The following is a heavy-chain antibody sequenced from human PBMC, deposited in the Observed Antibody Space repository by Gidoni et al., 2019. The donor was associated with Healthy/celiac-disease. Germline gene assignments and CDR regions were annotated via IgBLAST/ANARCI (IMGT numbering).Heavy chain of an antibody. CDR3: ARANGVTIFGVVIGAHWFDP. CDR2: INHSGST. CDR1: GGSFSGYY. V-gene: IGHV4-34*01. Sequence: VQLQQRGAGLLKPSETLSLTCAVYGGSFSGYYWILIRQPPGKGLEWIGEINHSGSTNYNPSLKSRVTISVDTSKNQFSLKLSSVTAADTAVYYCARANGVTIFGVVIGAHWFDPWGQGTLVTVSS. D-gene: IGHD3-3*01. J-gene: IGHJ5*02.